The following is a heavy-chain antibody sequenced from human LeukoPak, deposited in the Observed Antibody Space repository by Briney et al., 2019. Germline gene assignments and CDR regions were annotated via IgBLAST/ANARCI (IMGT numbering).Heavy chain of an antibody. CDR2: ISSSSDYI. Sequence: PGGSLRLSCAAAGFVFDTYSMNWFRQAPGKGLEWVSFISSSSDYIYYADSVRGRFTISRDNAENSLYLQMNSLRADDTAVYYCARGRLPPVGWFDPWGQGTLVTVSS. V-gene: IGHV3-21*01. CDR1: GFVFDTYS. CDR3: ARGRLPPVGWFDP. D-gene: IGHD1-26*01. J-gene: IGHJ5*02.